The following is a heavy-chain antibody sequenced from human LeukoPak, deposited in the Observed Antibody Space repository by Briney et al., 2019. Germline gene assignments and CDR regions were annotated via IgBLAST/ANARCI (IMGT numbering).Heavy chain of an antibody. CDR2: IYYSGTT. D-gene: IGHD6-13*01. J-gene: IGHJ4*02. CDR3: ARGVYIAAAQYGY. V-gene: IGHV4-59*01. Sequence: SETLSLTCTVSGGSISSYYWSLIRQPPGKGLEWIGYIYYSGTTNYNPSLKSRVTISVDTSKNQFSLKLSSVTAADTAAYYCARGVYIAAAQYGYWGQGTLVTVSS. CDR1: GGSISSYY.